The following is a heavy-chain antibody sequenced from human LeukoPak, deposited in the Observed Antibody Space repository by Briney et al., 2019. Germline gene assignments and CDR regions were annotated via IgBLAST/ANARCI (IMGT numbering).Heavy chain of an antibody. V-gene: IGHV3-23*01. CDR2: ISGSGGST. Sequence: GGSLRLSCAASGFTFSSYAMSWVRQAPGKGLEWVSAISGSGGSTYYADSVKGRFTISRDNSKNTLYLQMNGLRAEDTAIYYCAKVGSSGWYRDYWGQGTLVTVSS. D-gene: IGHD6-19*01. J-gene: IGHJ4*02. CDR3: AKVGSSGWYRDY. CDR1: GFTFSSYA.